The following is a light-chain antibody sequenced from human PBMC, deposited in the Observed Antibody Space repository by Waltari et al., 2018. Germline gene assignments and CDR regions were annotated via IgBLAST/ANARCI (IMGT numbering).Light chain of an antibody. V-gene: IGKV3-20*01. CDR1: HSLNHNA. J-gene: IGKJ2*01. CDR2: GAS. Sequence: SNRASHSLNHNALVVDHQKPGQAPRLLIYGASNRAASIPDRLSCSGSWTDFTLTISRLEPDDSAVYYCQQYGSSIMYTFGQGTKLEIK. CDR3: QQYGSSIMYT.